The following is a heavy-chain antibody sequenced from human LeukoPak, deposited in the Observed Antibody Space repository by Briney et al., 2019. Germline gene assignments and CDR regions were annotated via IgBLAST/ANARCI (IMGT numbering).Heavy chain of an antibody. CDR1: GGSISSSSYY. D-gene: IGHD2-15*01. CDR2: GYYSGST. CDR3: ARRVWKYCSGGSCYNYYYMDV. J-gene: IGHJ6*03. V-gene: IGHV4-39*01. Sequence: SETLSLTCTVSGGSISSSSYYWGWIRQPPGKGLEWIGNGYYSGSTYYNPSLKSRVTISVDTSKNQFSLKLSSVTAADTAVYYCARRVWKYCSGGSCYNYYYMDVWGKGTTVTISS.